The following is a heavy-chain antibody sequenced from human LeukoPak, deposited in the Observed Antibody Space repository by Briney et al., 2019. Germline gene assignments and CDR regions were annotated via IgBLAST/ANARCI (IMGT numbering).Heavy chain of an antibody. Sequence: GGSLRLSCVASGFTFSGSAIHWVRQAPGKGLEWVGRIRSKANSYVTAYVASVDGRFTISRDDTKNVAYLQMNSLKAEDTAIYYCAKGSSSGGTRNWFDPWGQGTLVTVSS. V-gene: IGHV3-73*01. J-gene: IGHJ5*02. D-gene: IGHD6-19*01. CDR2: IRSKANSYVT. CDR3: AKGSSSGGTRNWFDP. CDR1: GFTFSGSA.